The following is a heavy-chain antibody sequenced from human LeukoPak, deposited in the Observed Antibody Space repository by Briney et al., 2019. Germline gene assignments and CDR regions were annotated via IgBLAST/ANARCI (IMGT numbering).Heavy chain of an antibody. V-gene: IGHV4-39*01. Sequence: PSETLSLTCTVSGGSISSSSYYWGWIRQPPGKGLEWIGNIYYSGSTYYNPSLKSRVTISVDTSKNQFSLKLSSVTAADTAVYYCGSVIRGFEYLQEWGQGTLVTVSS. CDR3: GSVIRGFEYLQE. CDR2: IYYSGST. CDR1: GGSISSSSYY. D-gene: IGHD3-10*01. J-gene: IGHJ1*01.